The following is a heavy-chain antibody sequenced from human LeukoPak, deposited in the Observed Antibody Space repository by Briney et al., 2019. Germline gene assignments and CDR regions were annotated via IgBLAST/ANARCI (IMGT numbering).Heavy chain of an antibody. Sequence: PTETLSLTCSVSGDSITNYYWSWIRQPPGKGLEWLSNIYFGETTDYNSSLKSRLTISVDTFKNQRSLNLQSVTAAAAATYYCARHRSDTGGKKGVNWFDPWGQGTLVTVSS. CDR1: GDSITNYY. V-gene: IGHV4-59*08. CDR2: IYFGETT. J-gene: IGHJ5*02. CDR3: ARHRSDTGGKKGVNWFDP. D-gene: IGHD4-23*01.